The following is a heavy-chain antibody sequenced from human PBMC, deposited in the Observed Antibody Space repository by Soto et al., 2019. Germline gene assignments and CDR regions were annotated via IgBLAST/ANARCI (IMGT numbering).Heavy chain of an antibody. J-gene: IGHJ4*02. CDR3: ARGAIAVPATYYFDY. Sequence: ASVKVSCKASGYTFTSYAMHWVRQAPGQRLEWMGWINAGNGNTKYSQKFQGRVTITRDTSASTAYMELSSLRSEDTAVCYCARGAIAVPATYYFDYWGQGTLVTVSS. V-gene: IGHV1-3*01. CDR1: GYTFTSYA. D-gene: IGHD6-19*01. CDR2: INAGNGNT.